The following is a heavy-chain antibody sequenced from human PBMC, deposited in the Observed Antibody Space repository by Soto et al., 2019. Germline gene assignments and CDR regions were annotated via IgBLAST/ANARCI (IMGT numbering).Heavy chain of an antibody. Sequence: QVQLQESGPGLVKPSQTLSLTCTVSGGSINSGGYCWSWIRQHPGKGLEWIGYIYYSGSANYNPYLKCRVTMSVDTSTNQFSLKLSSVTAADTAVYYCARLVNYYDRSGYAEDYFDHWGQGTLVTVSS. CDR3: ARLVNYYDRSGYAEDYFDH. CDR2: IYYSGSA. D-gene: IGHD3-22*01. CDR1: GGSINSGGYC. J-gene: IGHJ4*02. V-gene: IGHV4-31*03.